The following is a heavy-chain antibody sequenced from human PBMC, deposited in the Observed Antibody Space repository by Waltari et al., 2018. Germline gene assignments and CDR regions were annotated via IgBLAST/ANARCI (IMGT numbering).Heavy chain of an antibody. V-gene: IGHV3-30-3*01. J-gene: IGHJ4*02. CDR1: GFTFSSYA. D-gene: IGHD2-15*01. CDR2: ISYDGSNK. Sequence: QVQLVESGGGVVQPGRSLRLSCAASGFTFSSYAMHWVRQAPGKGLEWVAVISYDGSNKNYADSVKGRFTISRDNSKNTLYLQMNSLRAEDTAVYYCASDYATPGTFDYWGQGTLVTVSS. CDR3: ASDYATPGTFDY.